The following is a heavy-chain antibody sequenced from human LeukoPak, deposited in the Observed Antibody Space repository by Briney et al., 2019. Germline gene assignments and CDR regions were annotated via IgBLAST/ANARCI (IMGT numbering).Heavy chain of an antibody. D-gene: IGHD3-22*01. J-gene: IGHJ4*02. CDR2: IYHSGST. V-gene: IGHV4-38-2*01. Sequence: SETLSLTCAVSGYSISSDYYWGWIRQPPGKGLEWIGSIYHSGSTYYNPSLKSRVNISVDTSKNQFSLKLSSVTAADTAVYYCARGGVSSAYVDYWGQGTLVSVSS. CDR3: ARGGVSSAYVDY. CDR1: GYSISSDYY.